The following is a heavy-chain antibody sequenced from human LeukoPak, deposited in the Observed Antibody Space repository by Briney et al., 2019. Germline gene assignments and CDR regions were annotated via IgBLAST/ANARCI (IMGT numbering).Heavy chain of an antibody. Sequence: SETLSLTCSVSGASINGYFGSWVRHTPEKGLQWMGYVSHTGATTSNPTLASRVYITIDTSKSQISMTMTSVTAADSDLYYCARDRRGSFYTFDLWGPGTIVSVS. CDR1: GASINGYF. CDR3: ARDRRGSFYTFDL. V-gene: IGHV4-59*01. CDR2: VSHTGAT. J-gene: IGHJ3*01. D-gene: IGHD1-26*01.